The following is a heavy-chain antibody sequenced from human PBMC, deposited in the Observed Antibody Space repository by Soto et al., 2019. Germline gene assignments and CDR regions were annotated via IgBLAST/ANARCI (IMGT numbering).Heavy chain of an antibody. CDR2: INPNSGGT. CDR1: GYTFTGYY. Sequence: ASVKVSCKASGYTFTGYYMHWVRQAPGQGLEWMGWINPNSGGTNYAQKFQGWVTMTRDTSISTAYMELSRLRSDDTAVYYCARGGFLTTVTSDGMDVWGQGTTVTVSS. CDR3: ARGGFLTTVTSDGMDV. D-gene: IGHD4-17*01. V-gene: IGHV1-2*04. J-gene: IGHJ6*02.